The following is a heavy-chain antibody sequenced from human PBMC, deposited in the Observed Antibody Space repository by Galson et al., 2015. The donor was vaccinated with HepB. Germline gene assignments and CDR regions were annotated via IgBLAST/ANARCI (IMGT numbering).Heavy chain of an antibody. V-gene: IGHV1-3*01. J-gene: IGHJ4*02. CDR2: INAGNGNT. CDR3: ARNSISGWYATPDY. D-gene: IGHD6-19*01. Sequence: SVKVSCKASGYTFTSYAMHWVRQAPGQRLEWMGWINAGNGNTKYSQKFQGRVTITRDTSASTAYMELSSLRSEDTAVYYCARNSISGWYATPDYWGQGTLVTVSS. CDR1: GYTFTSYA.